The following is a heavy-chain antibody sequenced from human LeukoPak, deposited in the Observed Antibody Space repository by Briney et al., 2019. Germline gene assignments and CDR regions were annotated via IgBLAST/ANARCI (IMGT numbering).Heavy chain of an antibody. J-gene: IGHJ4*02. CDR2: ISSSGGST. V-gene: IGHV3-23*01. Sequence: PGGSLRLSCAASGFTFSSYAMSWVRQAPGKGLEWVSAISSSGGSTYYADSVKDRFTISRDNSKNTLDLQMNSLRAEDTAVYYCTSGSTGDYIFDYWGQGTLVTVSP. D-gene: IGHD3-9*01. CDR3: TSGSTGDYIFDY. CDR1: GFTFSSYA.